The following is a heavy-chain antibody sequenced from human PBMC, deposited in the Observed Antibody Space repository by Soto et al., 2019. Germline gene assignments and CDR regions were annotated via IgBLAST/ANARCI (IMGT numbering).Heavy chain of an antibody. CDR1: GFTFSSYE. CDR2: ISSSGSTI. CDR3: ASDPAYYDFWSGQARSVGYGMDV. J-gene: IGHJ6*02. Sequence: LRLSCAASGFTFSSYEMNWVRQAPGKGLEWVSYISSSGSTIYYADSVKGRFTISRDNAKNSLYLQMNSLRAEDTAVYYCASDPAYYDFWSGQARSVGYGMDVWGQGTTVTVS. D-gene: IGHD3-3*01. V-gene: IGHV3-48*03.